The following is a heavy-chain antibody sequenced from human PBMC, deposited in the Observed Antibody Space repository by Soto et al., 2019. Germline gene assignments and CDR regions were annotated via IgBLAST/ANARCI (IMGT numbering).Heavy chain of an antibody. CDR3: AKDGGYCSGGSCYSLDYYFDY. D-gene: IGHD2-15*01. Sequence: GGSLRLSCAASGFTFSSYAMSWVRQAPGKGLEWVSAISGSGGSTYYADSVKGRFTISRDNSKNTLYLQMNSLRAEDTAVYYCAKDGGYCSGGSCYSLDYYFDYWGQGTLVTVSS. J-gene: IGHJ4*02. CDR1: GFTFSSYA. CDR2: ISGSGGST. V-gene: IGHV3-23*01.